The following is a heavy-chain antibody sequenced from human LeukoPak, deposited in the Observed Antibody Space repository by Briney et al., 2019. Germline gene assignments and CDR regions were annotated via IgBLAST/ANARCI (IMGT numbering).Heavy chain of an antibody. CDR2: INHSGST. Sequence: SETLSLNCAVYGGSFSAYYWSWVRQPPGKGLEWIGEINHSGSTNYNPSLKSRVTMSVDTSKNQFSLKLSFVTAADTAVYYCARGQDDRSGTFDYWGQGTLVTVSS. D-gene: IGHD3-22*01. J-gene: IGHJ4*02. CDR3: ARGQDDRSGTFDY. V-gene: IGHV4-34*01. CDR1: GGSFSAYY.